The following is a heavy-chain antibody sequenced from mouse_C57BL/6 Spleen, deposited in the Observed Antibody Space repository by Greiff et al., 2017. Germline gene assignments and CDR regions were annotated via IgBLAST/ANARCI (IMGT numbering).Heavy chain of an antibody. J-gene: IGHJ2*01. Sequence: VQLQQSGAELVKPGASVKISCKASGYAFSSYWMNWVKQRPGKGLEWIRQIYPGDGDTNYNGKFKGKATLTADESSSTAYMELSSLTSEDSAVYFCARGTGTYFDYWGQGTTLTVSS. D-gene: IGHD4-1*01. CDR3: ARGTGTYFDY. CDR1: GYAFSSYW. CDR2: IYPGDGDT. V-gene: IGHV1-80*01.